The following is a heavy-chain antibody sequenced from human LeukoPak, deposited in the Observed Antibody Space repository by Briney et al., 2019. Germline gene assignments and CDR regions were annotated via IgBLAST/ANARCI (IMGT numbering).Heavy chain of an antibody. Sequence: SETLSLTCTVSGGSIGTSHYYWGWLRQPPGKGLEWIGSIYFSGSTYYNPSLTSRVTISVDASKNQFSLKLSSVTAADTAVYYCAQSPYCGGDCYYWFDPWGQGTLVTVSS. CDR2: IYFSGST. CDR3: AQSPYCGGDCYYWFDP. V-gene: IGHV4-39*07. J-gene: IGHJ5*02. CDR1: GGSIGTSHYY. D-gene: IGHD2-21*02.